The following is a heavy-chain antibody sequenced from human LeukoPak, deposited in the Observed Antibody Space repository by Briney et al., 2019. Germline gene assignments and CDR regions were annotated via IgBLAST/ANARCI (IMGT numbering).Heavy chain of an antibody. V-gene: IGHV3-13*01. CDR3: ARSPYCSGGSCRPKSGNYYYGMDV. CDR2: IGTAGDT. Sequence: GGSLRLSCAASGFTFSSYDMHWVRQATGKGLEWVSAIGTAGDTYYPGSVKGRFTISRENAKNSLYLQMNSLRAGDTAVYYCARSPYCSGGSCRPKSGNYYYGMDVWGQGTTVTVSS. CDR1: GFTFSSYD. D-gene: IGHD2-15*01. J-gene: IGHJ6*02.